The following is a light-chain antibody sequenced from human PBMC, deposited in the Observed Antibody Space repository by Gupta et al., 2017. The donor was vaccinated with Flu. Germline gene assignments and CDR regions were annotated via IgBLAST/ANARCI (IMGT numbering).Light chain of an antibody. V-gene: IGLV1-40*01. CDR2: ADT. J-gene: IGLJ1*01. CDR1: D. Sequence: DVHWYQQFPGAAPKLLIYADTRRPSGVPDRFSGSKSGTSASLTISGLQAEDEADYYCQSIDTSLGLSYVFGSVTKVTVL. CDR3: QSIDTSLGLSYV.